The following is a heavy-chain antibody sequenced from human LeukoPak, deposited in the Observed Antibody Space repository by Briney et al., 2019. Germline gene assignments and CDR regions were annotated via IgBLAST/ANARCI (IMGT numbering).Heavy chain of an antibody. CDR1: GFTFSGYY. CDR2: ISSSSSYT. V-gene: IGHV3-11*06. Sequence: GRSLRLSCAASGFTFSGYYMSWIRQAPGKGLEWVSYISSSSSYTNYADSVKGRFTISRDNAKNSLYLQMNSRRAEDSAVYYCARDGAVVPRFDAAAGFDYWGQGTLVTVSS. D-gene: IGHD2-2*01. CDR3: ARDGAVVPRFDAAAGFDY. J-gene: IGHJ4*02.